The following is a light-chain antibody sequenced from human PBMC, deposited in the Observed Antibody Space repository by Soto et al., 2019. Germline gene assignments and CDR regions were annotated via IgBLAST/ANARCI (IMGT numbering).Light chain of an antibody. CDR3: QQTYITPIT. V-gene: IGKV1-39*01. Sequence: DIKLTSFPPSLLAPVGDGVPTPSGKGKTLTNILNGNQQRPGKAPKLLIYSSSSLMSGAPPRFSGSGSGTDFTLTISSLQPEDFATYFCQQTYITPITFGQGTRLDIK. J-gene: IGKJ5*01. CDR2: SSS. CDR1: KTLTNI.